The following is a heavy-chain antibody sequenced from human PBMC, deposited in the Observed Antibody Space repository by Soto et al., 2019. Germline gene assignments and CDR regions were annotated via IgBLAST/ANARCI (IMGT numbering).Heavy chain of an antibody. J-gene: IGHJ3*02. CDR2: ISSSSSYI. Sequence: PGGSLRLSCAASGFTFSSYSMNWVRQAPGKGLEWVSSISSSSSYIYYADSVKGRFTISRDNAKNSLYLQMNSLRAEDTAVYYCARDAYYYDSSGYSYDAFDIWGQGTMVTVSS. V-gene: IGHV3-21*01. CDR3: ARDAYYYDSSGYSYDAFDI. D-gene: IGHD3-22*01. CDR1: GFTFSSYS.